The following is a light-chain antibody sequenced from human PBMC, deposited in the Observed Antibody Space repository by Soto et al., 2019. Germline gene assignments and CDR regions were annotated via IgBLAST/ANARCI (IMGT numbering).Light chain of an antibody. CDR2: EVS. CDR1: SSDVGGYNY. J-gene: IGLJ2*01. Sequence: QSVLTQPPSASGSPGQSVTISCIGTSSDVGGYNYVSWYQQHPGKAPKLMIYEVSKRPSGVPDRFSGSKSGNTASRTVSGRQAEDEADYYCSSYAASNNLGVFGGGTKVTVL. CDR3: SSYAASNNLGV. V-gene: IGLV2-8*01.